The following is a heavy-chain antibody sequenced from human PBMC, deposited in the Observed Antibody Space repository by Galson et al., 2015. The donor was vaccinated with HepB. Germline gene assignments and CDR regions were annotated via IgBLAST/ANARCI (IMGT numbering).Heavy chain of an antibody. J-gene: IGHJ4*02. CDR2: ISGSGGST. V-gene: IGHV3-23*01. CDR1: GFTFSSYA. Sequence: SLRLSCAASGFTFSSYAMSWVRQAPGKGLEWVSAISGSGGSTYYADSVKGRFTISRDNSKNTLYLQMNSLRAEDTAVYYCAKDDGGFMVRGVELGGFDYWSQGTLVTVSS. D-gene: IGHD3-10*01. CDR3: AKDDGGFMVRGVELGGFDY.